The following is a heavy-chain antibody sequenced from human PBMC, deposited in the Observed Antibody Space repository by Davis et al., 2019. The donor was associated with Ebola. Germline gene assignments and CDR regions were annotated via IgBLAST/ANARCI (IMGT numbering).Heavy chain of an antibody. CDR3: ARELDWYFDL. V-gene: IGHV4-59*01. CDR1: GGSISSYY. Sequence: SETLSLTCAVYGGSISSYYWSWIRQPPGKGLEWIGYIYYSGSTNYNPSLKSRVTISVDTSKNQFSLKLSSVTAADTAVYYCARELDWYFDLWGRGTLVTVSS. CDR2: IYYSGST. J-gene: IGHJ2*01.